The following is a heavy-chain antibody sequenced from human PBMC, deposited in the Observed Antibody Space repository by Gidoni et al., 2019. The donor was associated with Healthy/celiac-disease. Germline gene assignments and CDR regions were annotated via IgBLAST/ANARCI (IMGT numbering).Heavy chain of an antibody. CDR2: TYYSGST. D-gene: IGHD5-18*01. Sequence: QVQLQESGPGLVKPSETLSLTCTVSGGSISSYYWSWLRQPPGKGLEWIGYTYYSGSTNYNPSLKSRVTISVDTSKNQCSLKLSSVTAADTAVYYCARDQSHRGYSYPNWFDPWGQGTLVTVSS. CDR3: ARDQSHRGYSYPNWFDP. V-gene: IGHV4-59*01. CDR1: GGSISSYY. J-gene: IGHJ5*02.